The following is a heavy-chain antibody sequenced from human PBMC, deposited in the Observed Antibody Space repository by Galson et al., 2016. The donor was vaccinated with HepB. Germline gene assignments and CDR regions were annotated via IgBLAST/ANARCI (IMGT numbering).Heavy chain of an antibody. Sequence: SVKVSCKASGYTFSSYSISWVRQAPGQGLEWMGWISAKTGKTEYAQKLQDRVSMTTDTSTSTAYMELRSLRTDDTAIYYCARDQWEMIFGAVIANGMDVWGQGTTVNVFS. D-gene: IGHD3-3*01. V-gene: IGHV1-18*01. CDR1: GYTFSSYS. J-gene: IGHJ6*02. CDR3: ARDQWEMIFGAVIANGMDV. CDR2: ISAKTGKT.